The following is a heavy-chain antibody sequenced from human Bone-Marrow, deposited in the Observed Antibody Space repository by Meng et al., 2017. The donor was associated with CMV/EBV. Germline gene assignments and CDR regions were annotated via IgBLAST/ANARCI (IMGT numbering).Heavy chain of an antibody. V-gene: IGHV3-21*01. J-gene: IGHJ4*02. CDR3: AREGFLDIVLMVYAPVYFDY. CDR1: GFTFSNYN. Sequence: GGSLRLSCATSGFTFSNYNMNWVRQAPGKGLEWVSSISSSSSYIYYADSVKGRFTISRDNAKNSLYLQMNSLRAEDTAVYYCAREGFLDIVLMVYAPVYFDYWGQGTLVTVSS. CDR2: ISSSSSYI. D-gene: IGHD2-8*01.